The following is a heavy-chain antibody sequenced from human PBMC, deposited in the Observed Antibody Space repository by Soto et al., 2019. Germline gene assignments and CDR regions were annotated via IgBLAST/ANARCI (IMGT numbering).Heavy chain of an antibody. Sequence: GGSLRLSCAASGFTVTSNYLTWVRQAPGKGLEWVSVIYRSGATYYPDSVRGRFTASRDYSHNTLYLQMDSLRVEDTAVYYCARDSGMIRGSYGVDVWGPG. CDR3: ARDSGMIRGSYGVDV. CDR1: GFTVTSNY. CDR2: IYRSGAT. D-gene: IGHD3-10*01. J-gene: IGHJ6*02. V-gene: IGHV3-53*01.